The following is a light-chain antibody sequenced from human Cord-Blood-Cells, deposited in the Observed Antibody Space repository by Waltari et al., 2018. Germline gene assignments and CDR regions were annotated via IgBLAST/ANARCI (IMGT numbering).Light chain of an antibody. Sequence: QSALTQHASVSGSPGQSITISCTGTSCDVGGYNYVSWYQQHPGKAPKLMIYDVSNRPSGVSNRFSGSKSGNTASLTISGLQAEDEADYYCSSYTSSSTYVFGTGTKVTVL. J-gene: IGLJ1*01. V-gene: IGLV2-14*01. CDR1: SCDVGGYNY. CDR3: SSYTSSSTYV. CDR2: DVS.